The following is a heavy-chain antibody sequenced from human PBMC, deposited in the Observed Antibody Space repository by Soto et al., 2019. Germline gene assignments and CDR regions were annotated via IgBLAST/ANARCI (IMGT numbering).Heavy chain of an antibody. D-gene: IGHD5-12*01. CDR1: GYTFTSYA. CDR3: ASNSGYVLGALAFDI. CDR2: INAGNGNT. V-gene: IGHV1-3*01. Sequence: GASVKVSCKASGYTFTSYAMHWVRQAPGQRPEWMGWINAGNGNTKYSQKFQGRVTITRDTFASTAYMELSSLRSEDTAVYYCASNSGYVLGALAFDIWGQGTMVTVSS. J-gene: IGHJ3*02.